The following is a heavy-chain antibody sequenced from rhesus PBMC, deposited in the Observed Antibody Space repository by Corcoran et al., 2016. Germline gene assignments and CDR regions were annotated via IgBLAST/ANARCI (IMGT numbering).Heavy chain of an antibody. CDR1: GGLTTTNS. V-gene: IGHV4-147*01. J-gene: IGHJ4*01. Sequence: QVQLQEAGPGLVKPSETLSLTCVVSGGLTTTNSWTCICQPPGKGLEWICRIFGNGGSTRYNPSLTSRVTISRDTSKNQFSLKLNSVTAADTAGYYCARGRVVNDRGVDYWGQGVLVTVSS. CDR3: ARGRVVNDRGVDY. CDR2: IFGNGGST. D-gene: IGHD3-28*01.